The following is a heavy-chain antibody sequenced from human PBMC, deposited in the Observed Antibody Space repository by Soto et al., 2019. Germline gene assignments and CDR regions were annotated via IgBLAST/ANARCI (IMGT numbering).Heavy chain of an antibody. CDR1: GGSISSGGYY. J-gene: IGHJ5*02. CDR3: ASIVVVVAAQGSWFDP. Sequence: QVQLQESGPGLVKPSQTLSLTCTVSGGSISSGGYYWSWIRQHPGKGLEWIGYIYYSGSTYYNPSLQSRVSVSVDTSKNQFCLKLSSVTAADTAVYYCASIVVVVAAQGSWFDPWGQGTLVTVSS. CDR2: IYYSGST. V-gene: IGHV4-31*03. D-gene: IGHD2-15*01.